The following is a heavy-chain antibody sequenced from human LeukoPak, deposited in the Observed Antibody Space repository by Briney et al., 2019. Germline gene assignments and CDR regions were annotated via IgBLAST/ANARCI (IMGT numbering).Heavy chain of an antibody. CDR1: GGTFSSYA. V-gene: IGHV1-8*03. CDR3: ARRPHAFDI. CDR2: MNPNSGNT. J-gene: IGHJ3*02. Sequence: ASVKVSRKASGGTFSSYAISWVRQATGQGLEWMGWMNPNSGNTGYAQKFQGRVTITRNTSISTAYMELSSLRSEDTAVYYCARRPHAFDIWGQGTMVTVSS.